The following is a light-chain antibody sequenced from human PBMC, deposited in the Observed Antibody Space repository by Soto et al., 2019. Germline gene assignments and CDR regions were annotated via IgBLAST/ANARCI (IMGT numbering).Light chain of an antibody. Sequence: DIQMTHSPSSLSASVGDRVTITCRASQSIRSYLNWYQQKPGKAPKLLIYGASNLETGVPSRFSGSGSGTDFTFTISSLQAEDIATYFCQQYDSVFTFGQGTRLEI. J-gene: IGKJ5*01. V-gene: IGKV1-33*01. CDR3: QQYDSVFT. CDR2: GAS. CDR1: QSIRSY.